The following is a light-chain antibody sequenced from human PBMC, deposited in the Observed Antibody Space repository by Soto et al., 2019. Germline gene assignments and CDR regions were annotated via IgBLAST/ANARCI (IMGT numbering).Light chain of an antibody. Sequence: DIQMTQSPSTLSASVGDRVTITCRANQSISNWLAWYQQKPGKAPKLLIYDASTLQSGVPSRFSGSGSGTEFTLTISSLQPDDFASYYCQQYDSDSPLTFGGGNKVDIK. CDR3: QQYDSDSPLT. CDR2: DAS. CDR1: QSISNW. J-gene: IGKJ4*01. V-gene: IGKV1-5*01.